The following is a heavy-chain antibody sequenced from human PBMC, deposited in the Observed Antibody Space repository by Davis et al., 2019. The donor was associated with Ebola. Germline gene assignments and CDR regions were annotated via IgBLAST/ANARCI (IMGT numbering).Heavy chain of an antibody. V-gene: IGHV3-30*02. CDR1: GFTFSSFG. J-gene: IGHJ4*02. D-gene: IGHD2-15*01. Sequence: GESLKISCAASGFTFSSFGMHWVRQAPGKGLEWVAFIPYYGTNPSYTDSVKGRFTISRDLSTNTVHLQMNSLSPDDTAVYHCAKHFCIHNTCYSDLFDYLGPGALVTVSS. CDR2: IPYYGTNP. CDR3: AKHFCIHNTCYSDLFDY.